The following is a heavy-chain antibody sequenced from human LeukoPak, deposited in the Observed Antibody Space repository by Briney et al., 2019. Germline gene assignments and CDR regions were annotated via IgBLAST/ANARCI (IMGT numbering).Heavy chain of an antibody. V-gene: IGHV4-31*03. CDR1: GVSISSGGYY. CDR3: ASYYDSSGYREY. J-gene: IGHJ4*02. D-gene: IGHD3-22*01. Sequence: SQTLSLTCTVSGVSISSGGYYWSWIRQHPGKGLEWVVYICYSGSTYYNPSLRSRATISVDTSKNQFSLKLSYVTAADTAVYYCASYYDSSGYREYWGPGTLVTVSS. CDR2: ICYSGST.